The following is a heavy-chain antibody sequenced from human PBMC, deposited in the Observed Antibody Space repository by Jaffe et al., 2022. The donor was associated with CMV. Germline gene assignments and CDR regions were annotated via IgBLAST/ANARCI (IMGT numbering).Heavy chain of an antibody. D-gene: IGHD6-19*01. CDR2: IWYDGSNK. CDR1: GFTFSSYG. CDR3: VRGDGSGWPEYFQH. V-gene: IGHV3-33*08. J-gene: IGHJ1*01. Sequence: QVQLVESGGGVVQPGKSLRLSCAASGFTFSSYGLHWVRQAPGKGLEWVALIWYDGSNKYYADSAKGRFTISRDDSKNMLYLQMNSLRAEDTAIYYCVRGDGSGWPEYFQHWGQGTLVTVSS.